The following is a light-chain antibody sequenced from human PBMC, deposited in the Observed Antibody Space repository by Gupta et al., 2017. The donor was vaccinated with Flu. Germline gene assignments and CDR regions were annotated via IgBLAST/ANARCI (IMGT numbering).Light chain of an antibody. CDR2: GVF. J-gene: IGKJ4*01. V-gene: IGKV3-20*01. Sequence: SLSFASGETTALTCRGSRHGRSGYLAWYQQKPGQAPRLLIHGVFNMATGVPERFSGSGSGTDFTLTIRRLEPEDFAVYFCQQYARYPLTFGGGTRVELK. CDR1: RHGRSGY. CDR3: QQYARYPLT.